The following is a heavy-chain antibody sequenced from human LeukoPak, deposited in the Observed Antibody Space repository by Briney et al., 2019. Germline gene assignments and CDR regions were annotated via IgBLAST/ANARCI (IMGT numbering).Heavy chain of an antibody. CDR2: IYSSGST. J-gene: IGHJ3*02. Sequence: PSETLSLTCRVSGGSISSYYWSWIRQPPGKGLEWIGYIYSSGSTNYSPSLKSRVTISVDTSKNQFSLNLSSVTAADTAVYYCARLGNAFDIWGQGTMVTVSS. CDR3: ARLGNAFDI. CDR1: GGSISSYY. V-gene: IGHV4-59*01.